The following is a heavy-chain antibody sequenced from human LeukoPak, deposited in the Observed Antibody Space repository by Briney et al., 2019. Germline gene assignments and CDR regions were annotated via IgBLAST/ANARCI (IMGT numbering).Heavy chain of an antibody. CDR1: GFTFSSYW. CDR3: ARVRYDFWSGYYTGRGIFGWDAFDI. J-gene: IGHJ3*02. D-gene: IGHD3-3*01. CDR2: IKQDGSEK. Sequence: PGGSLRLSCAASGFTFSSYWMSWVRQAPGEGLEWVANIKQDGSEKYYVDSVKGRFTISRDNAKNSLYLQMNSLRAEDTAVYYCARVRYDFWSGYYTGRGIFGWDAFDIWGQGTMVTVSS. V-gene: IGHV3-7*01.